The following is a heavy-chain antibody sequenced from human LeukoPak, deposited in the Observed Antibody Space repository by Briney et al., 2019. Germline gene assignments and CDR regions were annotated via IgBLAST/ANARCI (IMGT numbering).Heavy chain of an antibody. CDR2: IKQDGSEK. CDR3: ASSPYLSDYYGMDV. J-gene: IGHJ6*02. D-gene: IGHD2-2*01. Sequence: GGSLRLSCAASGFTFSSYWMSWVRQAPGKGLEWVANIKQDGSEKYYVDSVKGRFTISRDNAKNSLYLQMNSLRAEDTAVYYCASSPYLSDYYGMDVWGQGTTITVSS. V-gene: IGHV3-7*01. CDR1: GFTFSSYW.